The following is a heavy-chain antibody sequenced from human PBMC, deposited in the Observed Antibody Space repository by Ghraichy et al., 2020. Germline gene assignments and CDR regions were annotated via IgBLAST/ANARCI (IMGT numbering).Heavy chain of an antibody. CDR1: GYTFTGYY. Sequence: ASVKVSCKASGYTFTGYYMHWVRQAPGQGLEWMGWINPNSGGTNYAQKFQGRVTMTRDTSISTAYMELSRLRSDDTAVYYCARSMVRGGNWFDPWGQGTLVTVSS. D-gene: IGHD3-10*01. CDR3: ARSMVRGGNWFDP. J-gene: IGHJ5*02. CDR2: INPNSGGT. V-gene: IGHV1-2*02.